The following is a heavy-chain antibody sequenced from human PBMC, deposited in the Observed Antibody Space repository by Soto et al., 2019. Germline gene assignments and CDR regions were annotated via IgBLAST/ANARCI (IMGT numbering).Heavy chain of an antibody. CDR1: GGTFSSYT. J-gene: IGHJ4*02. V-gene: IGHV1-69*02. CDR2: IIPILGIA. D-gene: IGHD3-9*01. CDR3: ASIRYFDWLSSGPFDY. Sequence: QVQLVQSGAEVKKPGSSVKVSCKASGGTFSSYTISWARQAPGQGLEWMGRIIPILGIANYAQKFQGRVTITADKSTSTAYMELSSLRSEDTAVYYCASIRYFDWLSSGPFDYWGQGTLVTVSS.